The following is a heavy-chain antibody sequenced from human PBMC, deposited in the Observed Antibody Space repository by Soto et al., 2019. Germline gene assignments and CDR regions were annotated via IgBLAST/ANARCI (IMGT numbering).Heavy chain of an antibody. CDR2: TYYRSKWYN. CDR1: GDSVSSNSAA. CDR3: AREILTSTGYSSPIRFDP. V-gene: IGHV6-1*01. Sequence: PSQTLSLTCAISGDSVSSNSAAWNWIRQSPSRGLEWLGRTYYRSKWYNDYAVSVKSRITINPDTSKNQFSLQLNSVTPEDTAVYYCAREILTSTGYSSPIRFDPWGQGTLVTVSS. J-gene: IGHJ5*02. D-gene: IGHD6-13*01.